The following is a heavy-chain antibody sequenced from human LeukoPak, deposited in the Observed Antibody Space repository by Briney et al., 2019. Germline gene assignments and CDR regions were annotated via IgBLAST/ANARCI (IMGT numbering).Heavy chain of an antibody. V-gene: IGHV4-4*07. CDR1: GGSISSYY. CDR3: ARGYSTSSDDVFDF. CDR2: IYTSGST. D-gene: IGHD6-6*01. Sequence: SETLSLTCTVSGGSISSYYWSWIRQPAGKGLEWIGRIYTSGSTNYNPSLKSRVTMSVDTSKNQFSLKLSSVTAADTAVYYCARGYSTSSDDVFDFWAQGTMVTVSS. J-gene: IGHJ3*01.